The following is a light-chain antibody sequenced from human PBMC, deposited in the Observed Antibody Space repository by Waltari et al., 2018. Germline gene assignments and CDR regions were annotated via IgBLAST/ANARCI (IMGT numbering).Light chain of an antibody. V-gene: IGKV3-15*01. J-gene: IGKJ1*01. CDR2: GAS. CDR1: QSVSST. Sequence: EIVMTQSPATLSVSPGERATLSCRASQSVSSTLAWYQQKPGQAPRLLIYGASTRATGIPARFSGSGSGTEFTLTISSLQSEDFAVYYCQQYNNWPPVAFGQGTKVEIK. CDR3: QQYNNWPPVA.